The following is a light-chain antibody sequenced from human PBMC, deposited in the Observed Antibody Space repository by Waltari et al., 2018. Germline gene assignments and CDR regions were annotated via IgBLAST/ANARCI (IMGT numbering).Light chain of an antibody. CDR2: DVT. CDR1: SSDVGGYDY. CDR3: FSYRRSSTWV. Sequence: QSALTQPASVSGSPGQSITISCTGTSSDVGGYDYVSWYQQHPGKAPKLLIYDVTKRPAGVSKRFSGAKSANTASLTISGLQAEDEADYYCFSYRRSSTWVFGEGTKLTVL. V-gene: IGLV2-14*03. J-gene: IGLJ3*02.